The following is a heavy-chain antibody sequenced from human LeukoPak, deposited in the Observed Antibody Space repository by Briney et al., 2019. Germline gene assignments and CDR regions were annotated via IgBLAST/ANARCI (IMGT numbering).Heavy chain of an antibody. V-gene: IGHV4-59*08. CDR2: IYYSGST. CDR1: GASISSYY. Sequence: SETLSLTCTVSGASISSYYWSWVRQLPGKGLEWIGFIYYSGSTDYNPSLKSRVTISVDTSKNQFSLKLSSVTAADTAVYYCARIKTTVTTVYFDLWGRGTLVTVSS. J-gene: IGHJ2*01. CDR3: ARIKTTVTTVYFDL. D-gene: IGHD4-17*01.